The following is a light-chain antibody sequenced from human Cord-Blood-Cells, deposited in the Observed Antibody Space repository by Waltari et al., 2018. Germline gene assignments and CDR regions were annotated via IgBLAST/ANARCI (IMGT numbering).Light chain of an antibody. V-gene: IGLV4-69*01. Sequence: QLVLTQSPSASASLGASVKLTCTLSSGHSSYALAWHQQQPEKGPRYLMKLNSDGSHSKGDGIPDRFSGSSSGAERYLTISSLQSEDEADYYCQTWGTVVFGGGTKLTVL. CDR1: SGHSSYA. J-gene: IGLJ2*01. CDR3: QTWGTVV. CDR2: LNSDGSH.